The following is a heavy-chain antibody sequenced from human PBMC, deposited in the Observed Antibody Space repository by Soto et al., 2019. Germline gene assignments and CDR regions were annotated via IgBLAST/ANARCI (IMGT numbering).Heavy chain of an antibody. CDR3: ARDYSSSWYGIDH. CDR2: IWYDGSNK. Sequence: GGSLRLSCAASGFTFSSYGMHWVRQAPGKGLEWVAIIWYDGSNKYYAYSVKGRFTISRDNSSNTVYLQMNSLRAEDTAVYHCARDYSSSWYGIDHWGQGTLVTVSS. J-gene: IGHJ4*02. V-gene: IGHV3-33*01. CDR1: GFTFSSYG. D-gene: IGHD6-13*01.